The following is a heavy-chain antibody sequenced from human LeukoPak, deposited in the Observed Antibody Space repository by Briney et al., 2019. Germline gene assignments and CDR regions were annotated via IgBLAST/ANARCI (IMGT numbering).Heavy chain of an antibody. J-gene: IGHJ4*02. CDR2: ISSTAYTI. CDR1: GFTFSDSY. CDR3: ATTGFDSPYYLHS. V-gene: IGHV3-11*04. Sequence: KTGGSLRLSCAASGFTFSDSYMTWIRQAPGKGLEWVSYISSTAYTIFYADSVKGRFTISRDNAKNSLYLQMNSLRPEDTAIYYCATTGFDSPYYLHSWGQGTLVTVSS. D-gene: IGHD5-12*01.